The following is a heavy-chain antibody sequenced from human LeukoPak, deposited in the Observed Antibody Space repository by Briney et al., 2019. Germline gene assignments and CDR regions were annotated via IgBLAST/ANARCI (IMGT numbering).Heavy chain of an antibody. V-gene: IGHV1-2*02. D-gene: IGHD4-17*01. CDR1: GYTFTCYY. Sequence: ASVKVSCKASGYTFTCYYMHWVRQAPGQGLEWMGWINPNSGGTNYAQKFHGRVTMTRDTSISTAYMELRRLRSDDTAVYYCARDLASRKNGENAFDIWGQGTMVTVSS. J-gene: IGHJ3*02. CDR2: INPNSGGT. CDR3: ARDLASRKNGENAFDI.